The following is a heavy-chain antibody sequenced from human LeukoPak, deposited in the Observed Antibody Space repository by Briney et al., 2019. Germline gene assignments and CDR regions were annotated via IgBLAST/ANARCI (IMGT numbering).Heavy chain of an antibody. CDR2: ISSSGCTI. CDR3: ARARRGALDY. V-gene: IGHV3-11*01. J-gene: IGHJ4*02. CDR1: GFLFSVYY. Sequence: GGSLRLSCAASGFLFSVYYMSWIRRAPGEGVEWVSYISSSGCTIYYADSVNSRFTNSRDNAKNSLYLQMNSLRAEDTAVYYCARARRGALDYWGQGTLVTVSS. D-gene: IGHD1-26*01.